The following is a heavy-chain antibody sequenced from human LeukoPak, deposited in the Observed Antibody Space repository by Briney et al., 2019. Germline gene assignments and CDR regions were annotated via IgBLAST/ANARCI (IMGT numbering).Heavy chain of an antibody. V-gene: IGHV1-2*02. CDR3: ARLILYDILTDYYMERGDY. Sequence: ASVKVSCKASGYTFTGYYMHWVRQAPGQGLEWMGWINPNSGGTNYAQKSQGRVTMTRDTSISTAYMELSRLRSDDTAVYYCARLILYDILTDYYMERGDYWGQGTLVTVSS. J-gene: IGHJ4*02. CDR1: GYTFTGYY. CDR2: INPNSGGT. D-gene: IGHD3-9*01.